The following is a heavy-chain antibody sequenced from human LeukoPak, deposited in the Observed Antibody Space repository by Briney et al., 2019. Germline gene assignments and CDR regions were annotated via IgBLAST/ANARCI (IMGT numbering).Heavy chain of an antibody. CDR1: GYTFTSYG. D-gene: IGHD6-19*01. Sequence: ASVKVSCKASGYTFTSYGISWVRQAPGQGLEWMGWISAYNGNTNYAQKLQGRVTMTTDTSTSTAYMELRSLRSDDTAMYCCAAVAGTHFDYWGQGTLVTVSS. CDR2: ISAYNGNT. CDR3: AAVAGTHFDY. V-gene: IGHV1-18*01. J-gene: IGHJ4*02.